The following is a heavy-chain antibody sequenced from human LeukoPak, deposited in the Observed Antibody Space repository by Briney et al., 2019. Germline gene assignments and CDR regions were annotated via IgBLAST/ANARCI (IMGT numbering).Heavy chain of an antibody. CDR3: AKVGAKRITIFGVVTKYYFDY. Sequence: GGSLRLSCAASGFTFSNYGMSWVRQAPGKGLEWVSAISGSGGSTYYADSVKGRFTISRDNSKNTLYLQMNSLRAEDTAVYYCAKVGAKRITIFGVVTKYYFDYWGQGTLVTVSS. J-gene: IGHJ4*02. V-gene: IGHV3-23*01. CDR1: GFTFSNYG. CDR2: ISGSGGST. D-gene: IGHD3-3*01.